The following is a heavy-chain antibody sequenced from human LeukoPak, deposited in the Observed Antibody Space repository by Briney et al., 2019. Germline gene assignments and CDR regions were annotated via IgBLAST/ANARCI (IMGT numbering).Heavy chain of an antibody. J-gene: IGHJ4*02. V-gene: IGHV4-59*01. D-gene: IGHD6-13*01. Sequence: SETLSLTCTVSGGSISRYYWSWIRQPPGKGLEWIGYVYYSGSTNYNPSLKSRGTISVDTSKNQFSLKLSSVTAADTAVYYCARLFSSSNDYWGQGTLVTVSS. CDR1: GGSISRYY. CDR2: VYYSGST. CDR3: ARLFSSSNDY.